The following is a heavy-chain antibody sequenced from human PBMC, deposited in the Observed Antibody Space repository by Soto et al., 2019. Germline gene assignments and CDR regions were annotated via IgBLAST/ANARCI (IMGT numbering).Heavy chain of an antibody. J-gene: IGHJ4*02. Sequence: PGGSLRLSCAVSGFPINKAWMGWVRQGPGKGLEWVGRLKSVSDGGKAEYTAPVKDRFIISRDDSENMLYLQMNSLKAEDTAVYFCKTMRCNFWSTDSGQGNQVTVSS. CDR1: GFPINKAW. V-gene: IGHV3-15*01. CDR3: KTMRCNFWSTD. CDR2: LKSVSDGGKA. D-gene: IGHD3-3*01.